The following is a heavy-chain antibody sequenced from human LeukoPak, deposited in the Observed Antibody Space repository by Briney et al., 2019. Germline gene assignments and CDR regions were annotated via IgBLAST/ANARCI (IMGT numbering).Heavy chain of an antibody. V-gene: IGHV3-7*01. CDR2: INPDGSEK. J-gene: IGHJ4*02. D-gene: IGHD6-13*01. CDR3: ATEGIAASLTFDY. Sequence: GGSLRLSCAVSGFTFSSDWMIWVRQAPGKGLEWVANINPDGSEKNYVDSVKGRFTISRDNAKNSLYLQMNSLRAEDTAVYYCATEGIAASLTFDYWGQGTLVTVSS. CDR1: GFTFSSDW.